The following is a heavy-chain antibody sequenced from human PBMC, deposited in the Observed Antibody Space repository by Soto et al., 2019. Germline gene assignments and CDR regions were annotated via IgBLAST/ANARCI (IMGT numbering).Heavy chain of an antibody. CDR1: GFTFSSYW. V-gene: IGHV3-7*01. Sequence: PGASLRLSCAASGFTFSSYWMSWVRQAPGKGLEWVANIKQDGSEKYYVDSVKGRFTISRDNAKNTLYLQMNSLRAKDTAVFYGARTAPGLRDNFNTYGGMEAGGKG. CDR2: IKQDGSEK. J-gene: IGHJ6*04. D-gene: IGHD1-1*01. CDR3: ARTAPGLRDNFNTYGGMEA.